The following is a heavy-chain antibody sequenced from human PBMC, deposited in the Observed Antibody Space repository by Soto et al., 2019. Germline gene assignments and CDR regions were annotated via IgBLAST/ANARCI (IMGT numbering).Heavy chain of an antibody. J-gene: IGHJ6*02. V-gene: IGHV1-18*01. CDR2: TSAYNGNT. Sequence: QVPLVQSGAEVKKPGASVKVSCKASGYTFTSYGITWVRQAPGQGLAWMGWTSAYNGNTNYAQTLQGRVTMTTDTSTSTAYMELRSLRSDETAVYYCAREGTYYYDSSGYPDSYCYGMAVWGQGTTVTVSS. CDR1: GYTFTSYG. D-gene: IGHD3-22*01. CDR3: AREGTYYYDSSGYPDSYCYGMAV.